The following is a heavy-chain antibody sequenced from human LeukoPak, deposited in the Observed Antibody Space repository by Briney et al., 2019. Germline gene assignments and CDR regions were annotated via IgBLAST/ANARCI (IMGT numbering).Heavy chain of an antibody. D-gene: IGHD2-2*03. V-gene: IGHV1-46*03. CDR1: GYTFTSYY. J-gene: IGHJ6*03. Sequence: ASVKVSCKASGYTFTSYYMHWVRQAPRQGLAWMGIINPSCGSTSNAQKFQGRVTMTRDTSTSTVYMELSSLRSEDTAVYYCARDFGYCSSASWYRDYYYYMDVGGKGTTVTVS. CDR2: INPSCGST. CDR3: ARDFGYCSSASWYRDYYYYMDV.